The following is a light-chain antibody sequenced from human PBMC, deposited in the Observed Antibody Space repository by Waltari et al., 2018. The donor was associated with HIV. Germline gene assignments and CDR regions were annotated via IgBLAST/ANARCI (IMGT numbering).Light chain of an antibody. Sequence: DIQMTQSPSSLSVSLGDRVNISCRVSQTIRGYLNWYQHKLGKAPRLLIYATDKLQRGVPSRFSGGGSGTDFTLTIDNLQPEDFATYYCQQSYSIPYSFGQGTDVQI. V-gene: IGKV1-39*01. CDR2: ATD. CDR1: QTIRGY. J-gene: IGKJ2*01. CDR3: QQSYSIPYS.